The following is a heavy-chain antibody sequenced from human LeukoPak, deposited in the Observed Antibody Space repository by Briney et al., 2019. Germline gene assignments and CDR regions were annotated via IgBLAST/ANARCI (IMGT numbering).Heavy chain of an antibody. Sequence: PGGSLRLSCAASGFTFSSYGMSWVRQAPGKGLEWASAISGNGGNTYYADSVKGRFTISRDTSNNMLFLQMNSLRAGDTAVYYCAKGGSAGGPNWFDPWGQGALVTVSS. CDR2: ISGNGGNT. CDR3: AKGGSAGGPNWFDP. V-gene: IGHV3-23*01. J-gene: IGHJ5*02. D-gene: IGHD2-15*01. CDR1: GFTFSSYG.